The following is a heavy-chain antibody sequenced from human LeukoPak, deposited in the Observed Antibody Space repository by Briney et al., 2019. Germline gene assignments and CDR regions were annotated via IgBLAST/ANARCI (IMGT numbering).Heavy chain of an antibody. J-gene: IGHJ6*03. CDR2: ISTSGST. Sequence: PPETLSLTCTVSGGSISSYYWSWIRQPAGKGLEWIGRISTSGSTNYNPSLKSRVTMSVDTSKNQFSLKLISVTAADTAVYYCARDPTYYYYMDVWGKGTTVTVSS. V-gene: IGHV4-4*07. CDR3: ARDPTYYYYMDV. CDR1: GGSISSYY.